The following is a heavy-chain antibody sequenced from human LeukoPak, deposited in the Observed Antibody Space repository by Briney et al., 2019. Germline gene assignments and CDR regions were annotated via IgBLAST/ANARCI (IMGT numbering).Heavy chain of an antibody. J-gene: IGHJ6*04. CDR1: GFTLTTAA. D-gene: IGHD3-10*02. CDR3: AELGITMIGGV. Sequence: PGGSLRLSCSVSGFTLTTAAMSWVRQAPGKGLEWVSYISSSGSTIYYADSVKGRFTISRDNAKNSLYLQMNSLRAEDTAVYYCAELGITMIGGVWGKGTTVTISS. V-gene: IGHV3-48*03. CDR2: ISSSGSTI.